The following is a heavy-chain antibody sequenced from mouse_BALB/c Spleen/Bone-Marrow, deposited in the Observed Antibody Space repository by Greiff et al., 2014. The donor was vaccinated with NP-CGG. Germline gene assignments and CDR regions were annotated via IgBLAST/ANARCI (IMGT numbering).Heavy chain of an antibody. CDR1: GFNIKDTY. J-gene: IGHJ3*01. D-gene: IGHD1-1*01. CDR3: AAYYYGSSQFAY. Sequence: VQLQQSGAELVKPGASVKLSCTASGFNIKDTYMRWVKQRPEQGLEWIGRIDPANGNTKYDPKFQGKATITADTSSNTAYLQLSSLTSEDTAVYYCAAYYYGSSQFAYWGQGTLVTVSA. CDR2: IDPANGNT. V-gene: IGHV14-3*02.